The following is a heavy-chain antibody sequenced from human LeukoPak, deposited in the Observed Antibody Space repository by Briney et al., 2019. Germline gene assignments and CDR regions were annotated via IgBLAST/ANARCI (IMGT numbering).Heavy chain of an antibody. CDR1: GFTFSSYA. CDR2: ISGSGGST. Sequence: GGSLRLSCAASGFTFSSYAMSWVRQAPGKGLEWVSAISGSGGSTYYADSVEGRFTISRDNSKNTLYLQMNSLRAEDTAVYYCAKDRDSSWFNWFDPWGQGTLVTVSS. CDR3: AKDRDSSWFNWFDP. V-gene: IGHV3-23*01. J-gene: IGHJ5*02. D-gene: IGHD6-13*01.